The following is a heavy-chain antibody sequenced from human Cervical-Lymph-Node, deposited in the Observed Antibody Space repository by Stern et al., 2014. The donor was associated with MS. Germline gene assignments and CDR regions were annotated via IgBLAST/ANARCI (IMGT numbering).Heavy chain of an antibody. D-gene: IGHD6-19*01. J-gene: IGHJ6*02. V-gene: IGHV1-46*01. CDR1: GYTFTSYY. CDR3: AREVAGHRLGMMDV. Sequence: QVPLVESGAEVKKPGASVKVSCKACGYTFTSYYMHWVRQAPGQGLAWLGIISPSGGSTSYAQKFQGRVTMTRDTSTNTVYMELSSLRSDDTAVYYCAREVAGHRLGMMDVWGQGTTVTVSS. CDR2: ISPSGGST.